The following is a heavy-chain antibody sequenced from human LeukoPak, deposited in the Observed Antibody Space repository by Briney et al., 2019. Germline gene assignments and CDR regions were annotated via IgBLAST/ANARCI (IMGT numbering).Heavy chain of an antibody. CDR1: GYTFTNYD. CDR2: MNPNSGNT. CDR3: ARGYSPSIRTTGNDY. Sequence: ASVKVSCKASGYTFTNYDVNWVRQATGQGLEWMGWMNPNSGNTGYAQKFQGRLTMTRDTSINTAYMELHSLRSEDTAVYYCARGYSPSIRTTGNDYWGQGTLVTVSS. V-gene: IGHV1-8*01. D-gene: IGHD1-1*01. J-gene: IGHJ4*02.